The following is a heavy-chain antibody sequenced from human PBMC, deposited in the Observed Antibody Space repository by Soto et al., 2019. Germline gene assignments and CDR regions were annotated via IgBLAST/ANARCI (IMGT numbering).Heavy chain of an antibody. CDR3: ARSGDWNYDYYYGMDV. CDR2: IIPIFGTA. D-gene: IGHD1-1*01. J-gene: IGHJ6*02. V-gene: IGHV1-69*13. CDR1: GGAFGSCA. Sequence: SVKVSCEASGGAFGSCASSWVRQAPGQGLEWMGGIIPIFGTANYAQKFQGRVTITADESTSTAYMELSSLRSEDTAVYYCARSGDWNYDYYYGMDVWGQGTTVTVSS.